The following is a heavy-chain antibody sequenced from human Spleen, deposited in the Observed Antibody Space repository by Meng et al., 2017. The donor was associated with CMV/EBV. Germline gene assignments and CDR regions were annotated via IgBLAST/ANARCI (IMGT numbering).Heavy chain of an antibody. CDR1: GFNFSSYG. D-gene: IGHD1-26*01. Sequence: GESLKISCAASGFNFSSYGIHWVRQDPGKGLEWVAVIWYDGSNKYYIEPVKGQFTIARDNSKNTLYLQRNSLRAEDQAVYYCAKGWERSPNNYYYYGMDVWVQGTTVTVSS. V-gene: IGHV3-33*06. CDR2: IWYDGSNK. CDR3: AKGWERSPNNYYYYGMDV. J-gene: IGHJ6*02.